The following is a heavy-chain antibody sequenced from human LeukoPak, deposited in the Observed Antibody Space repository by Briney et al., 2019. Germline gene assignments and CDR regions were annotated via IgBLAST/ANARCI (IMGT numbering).Heavy chain of an antibody. CDR2: SSWNSGSI. J-gene: IGHJ6*03. V-gene: IGHV3-9*01. CDR3: VKDGGDYYMDV. CDR1: GFTFDDYA. Sequence: GGSLRLSCAASGFTFDDYAMHWVRQAPGKGLEWVSGSSWNSGSIGYADSVKGRFTISRDNSENTLYLQMNSLRAEDTAVYYCVKDGGDYYMDVWGKGTTVTISS. D-gene: IGHD3-16*01.